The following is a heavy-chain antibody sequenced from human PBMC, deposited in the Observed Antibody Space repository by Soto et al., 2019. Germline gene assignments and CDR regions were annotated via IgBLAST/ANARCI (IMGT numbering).Heavy chain of an antibody. CDR1: GFTFSSYG. V-gene: IGHV3-30*18. CDR2: ISYDGSNK. CDR3: AKDFRSVVVTAPYDY. Sequence: QVQLVESGGGVVQPGRSLRLSCAASGFTFSSYGMHWVRQAPGKGLEWVAVISYDGSNKYYADSVKGRFTISRDNSKNTLYLQMNSLRAEDTAVYYCAKDFRSVVVTAPYDYWGQGTLVTVSS. D-gene: IGHD2-21*02. J-gene: IGHJ4*02.